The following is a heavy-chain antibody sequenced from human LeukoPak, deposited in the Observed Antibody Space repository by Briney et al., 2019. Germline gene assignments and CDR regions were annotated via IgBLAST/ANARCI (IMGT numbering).Heavy chain of an antibody. CDR3: ARGAWDYDGKDY. J-gene: IGHJ4*02. CDR2: INPRIGDT. Sequence: ASVKVSCKASGYTFTGFYIHWVRQAPGQGLEWMGRINPRIGDTNSARTFQGRVTMTRDTSISTAYMDLNRLTSDDTAGYYCARGAWDYDGKDYWGQGTLVTVSS. CDR1: GYTFTGFY. V-gene: IGHV1-2*06. D-gene: IGHD1-7*01.